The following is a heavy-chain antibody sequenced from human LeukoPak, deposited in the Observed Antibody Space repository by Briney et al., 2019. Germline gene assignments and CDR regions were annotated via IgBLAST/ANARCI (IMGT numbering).Heavy chain of an antibody. D-gene: IGHD3-22*01. CDR1: GFTFSSYD. CDR3: ARWSGYYGSSGYYYYFDY. Sequence: GRSLRLSCAASGFTFSSYDMHWVRQATGKGLEWVSTIGTAGDTYYPGSVKGRFTISRENAKNSLYLQMNSLRAGDTAVYYCARWSGYYGSSGYYYYFDYWGQGTLVTVSS. CDR2: IGTAGDT. V-gene: IGHV3-13*01. J-gene: IGHJ4*02.